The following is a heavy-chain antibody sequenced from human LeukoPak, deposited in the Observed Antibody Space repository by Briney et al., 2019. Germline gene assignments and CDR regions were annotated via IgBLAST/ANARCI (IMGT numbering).Heavy chain of an antibody. CDR2: IYYSGST. D-gene: IGHD1-26*01. CDR3: ARVVGATYFDY. V-gene: IGHV4-31*03. Sequence: SETLSLTCTVSGGSISSGGYYWSWIRQHPGEGLEWIGYIYYSGSTYYNPSLKSRVTISVDTSKNQFSLKLSSVTAADTAVYYCARVVGATYFDYWGQGTLVTVSS. CDR1: GGSISSGGYY. J-gene: IGHJ4*02.